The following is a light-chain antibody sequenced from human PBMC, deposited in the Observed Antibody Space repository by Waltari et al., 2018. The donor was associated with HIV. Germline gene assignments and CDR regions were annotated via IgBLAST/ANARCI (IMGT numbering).Light chain of an antibody. CDR1: SGSVPNSHL. V-gene: IGLV8-61*01. CDR2: NTI. J-gene: IGLJ3*02. Sequence: QTVVTQEPSFSVSPGGTVTLLCGLSSGSVPNSHLPSWYQQTPGQAPRTLMYNTIMRSSGVPDRFSGSILGNKAALTITGAQADDESIYYCVLFVGSDIWVFGGGTRLTVL. CDR3: VLFVGSDIWV.